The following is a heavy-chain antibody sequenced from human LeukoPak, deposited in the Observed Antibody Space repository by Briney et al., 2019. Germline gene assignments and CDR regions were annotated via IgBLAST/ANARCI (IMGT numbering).Heavy chain of an antibody. CDR3: ASLGSNDAFDI. J-gene: IGHJ3*02. Sequence: PVKVSCKASGYTFTYRYLHWVRQAPGQALEWMGWITPFNGNTNYAQKFQDRVTITRDRSMSTAYMELSSLRSEDTAMYYCASLGSNDAFDIWGQGTMVTVSS. D-gene: IGHD3-10*01. V-gene: IGHV1-45*02. CDR2: ITPFNGNT. CDR1: GYTFTYRY.